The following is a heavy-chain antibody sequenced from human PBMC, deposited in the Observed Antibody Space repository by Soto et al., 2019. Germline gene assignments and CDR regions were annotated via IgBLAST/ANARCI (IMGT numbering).Heavy chain of an antibody. V-gene: IGHV1-69*15. CDR2: IIPIFGSA. CDR3: AKDRGKKGYFGTWFDP. Sequence: QVQLVQSGAEVKKPGSSVKVSCKASGGTFSNYAITWVRQAPGQGLEWLGRIIPIFGSANYAQKFPGRVTITADESTTTAYMEYSTLRFEDPAVYYCAKDRGKKGYFGTWFDPWGQGTLVTVSS. J-gene: IGHJ5*02. CDR1: GGTFSNYA. D-gene: IGHD1-26*01.